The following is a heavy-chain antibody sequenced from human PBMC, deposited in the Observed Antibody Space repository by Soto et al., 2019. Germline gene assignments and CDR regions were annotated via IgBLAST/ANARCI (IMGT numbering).Heavy chain of an antibody. V-gene: IGHV4-38-2*01. D-gene: IGHD6-6*01. CDR2: IYDSGST. Sequence: SETLSLTCAVSGYSISSGYYWGWIRQPPGKGLEWIGSIYDSGSTSYNPSLKSRVTMSVGTSKNQFSLRLTSVTAADTAVYFCARGSSSYYDYGMDVWGQGTTVTVSS. J-gene: IGHJ6*02. CDR1: GYSISSGYY. CDR3: ARGSSSYYDYGMDV.